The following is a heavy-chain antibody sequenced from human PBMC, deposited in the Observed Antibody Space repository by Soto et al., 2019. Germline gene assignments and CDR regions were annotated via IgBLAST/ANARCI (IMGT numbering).Heavy chain of an antibody. D-gene: IGHD2-2*01. CDR1: GFTFSDYY. CDR2: ISGSGSTI. CDR3: ARVSSSSSCYGCFPH. V-gene: IGHV3-11*01. J-gene: IGHJ1*01. Sequence: QVQLVESGGGLVKPGGSLRLSCAASGFTFSDYYMSWIRQAPGKGLEWVSHISGSGSTIYFADSVKGRFTISSDNAKNSLYLQMNSPRAEATAVYYCARVSSSSSCYGCFPHWGQGTRVNVSS.